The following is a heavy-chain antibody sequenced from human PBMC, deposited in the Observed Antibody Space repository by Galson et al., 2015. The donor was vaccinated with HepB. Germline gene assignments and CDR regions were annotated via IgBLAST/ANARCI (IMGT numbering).Heavy chain of an antibody. CDR3: AKDRGPYYYYGMDV. D-gene: IGHD3-10*01. CDR2: ISSDGSNK. J-gene: IGHJ6*02. V-gene: IGHV3-30*18. CDR1: GFTFSSYG. Sequence: SLRLSCAAPGFTFSSYGMDGCRQAPGKGLEWVAVISSDGSNKYYADSVKGRFTISRDNSKNTLYLQMNSLRAEDTAVYYCAKDRGPYYYYGMDVWGQGTTVTVSS.